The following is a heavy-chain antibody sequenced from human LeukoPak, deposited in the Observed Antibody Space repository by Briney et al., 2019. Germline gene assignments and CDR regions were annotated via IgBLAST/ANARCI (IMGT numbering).Heavy chain of an antibody. CDR1: GVSISSSNSY. CDR3: ATSYGSGSYSWFDP. V-gene: IGHV4-61*05. Sequence: SVTLSLTCAVSGVSISSSNSYWGWIRQPPGKGLEWIGYIYYSGSTNYNPSLKSRVTISVDTSKNQFSLKLASVTAADTAVYYCATSYGSGSYSWFDPWGQGTLVTVSS. D-gene: IGHD3-10*01. CDR2: IYYSGST. J-gene: IGHJ5*02.